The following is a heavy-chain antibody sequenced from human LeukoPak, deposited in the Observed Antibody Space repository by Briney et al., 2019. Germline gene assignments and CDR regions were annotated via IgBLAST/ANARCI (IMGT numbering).Heavy chain of an antibody. CDR1: GGSISSSSYY. CDR2: INHSGST. V-gene: IGHV4-39*07. Sequence: PSETLSLTCTVSGGSISSSSYYWGWIRQPPGKGLEWIGEINHSGSTNYNPSLKSRVIISIDTSKNHFSLKLSSVTAADTAVYYCARETSVTSDYWGQGTLVTVSS. CDR3: ARETSVTSDY. J-gene: IGHJ4*02. D-gene: IGHD4-17*01.